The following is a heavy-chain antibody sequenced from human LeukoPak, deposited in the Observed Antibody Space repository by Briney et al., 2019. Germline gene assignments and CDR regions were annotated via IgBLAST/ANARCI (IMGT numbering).Heavy chain of an antibody. V-gene: IGHV4-34*01. J-gene: IGHJ5*02. CDR1: GGSFSGYY. CDR3: ARDSGTTGEVKFDP. Sequence: SETLSLTCAVYGGSFSGYYWSWIRQPPGKGLEWIGSIYYSGSTYYNPSLKSRVTISVDTSKNQFSLKLSSVTAADTAVYYCARDSGTTGEVKFDPWGQGTLVTVSS. CDR2: IYYSGST. D-gene: IGHD3-10*01.